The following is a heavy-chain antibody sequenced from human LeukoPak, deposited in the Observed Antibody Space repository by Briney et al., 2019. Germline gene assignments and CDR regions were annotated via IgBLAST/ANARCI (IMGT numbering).Heavy chain of an antibody. CDR1: GYTFTSYD. V-gene: IGHV1-8*03. D-gene: IGHD3-3*01. Sequence: GASVKVSCKASGYTFTSYDINWVRQATGQGLEWMGWMNPNSGNTGHAQKFQGRVTITRNTSISTAYMELSSLRPEDTAVYYCARGPPSGVVIILEKEHFDYWGQGTLVTVSS. J-gene: IGHJ4*02. CDR2: MNPNSGNT. CDR3: ARGPPSGVVIILEKEHFDY.